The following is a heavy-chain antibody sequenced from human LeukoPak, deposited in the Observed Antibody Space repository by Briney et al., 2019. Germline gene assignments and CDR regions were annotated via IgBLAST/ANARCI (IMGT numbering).Heavy chain of an antibody. V-gene: IGHV1-46*01. CDR3: ARDYNWNPLPRFDP. Sequence: ASVKVSCKASGYTFTGYYMHWVRQAPGQGLEWMGIINPSSGSTNYAQKFQGRVTMTRDMSTSTVYMELSSLRSEDTAVYYCARDYNWNPLPRFDPWGQGTLVTVSS. CDR1: GYTFTGYY. J-gene: IGHJ5*02. CDR2: INPSSGST. D-gene: IGHD1-20*01.